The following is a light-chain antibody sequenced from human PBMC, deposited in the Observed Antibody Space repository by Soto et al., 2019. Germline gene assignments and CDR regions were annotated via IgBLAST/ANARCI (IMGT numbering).Light chain of an antibody. Sequence: QSVLTQPRSVSGSPGQSVTISCTGTSSDVGGYNYVSWYQQHPGKAPKLMIYDVSKRPSGVPDRFSGSKFGNTASLTISGLQAEDEADYYCCSYAGTPWVFGGGTKLTV. CDR2: DVS. CDR1: SSDVGGYNY. J-gene: IGLJ3*02. V-gene: IGLV2-11*01. CDR3: CSYAGTPWV.